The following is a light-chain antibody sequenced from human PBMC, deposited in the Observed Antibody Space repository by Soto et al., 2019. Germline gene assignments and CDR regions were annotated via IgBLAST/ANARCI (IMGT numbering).Light chain of an antibody. J-gene: IGLJ1*01. V-gene: IGLV2-14*01. Sequence: QSALTQPASVSGSPGQSITLSCTGTSSDVGIYNYVSWYQHHPGKAPKLITYEVSNRPSGVSNRFSGSKSGNTASLTISGLHADDEADYYCSSYTSSSTPYVFGTGTKLTVL. CDR1: SSDVGIYNY. CDR2: EVS. CDR3: SSYTSSSTPYV.